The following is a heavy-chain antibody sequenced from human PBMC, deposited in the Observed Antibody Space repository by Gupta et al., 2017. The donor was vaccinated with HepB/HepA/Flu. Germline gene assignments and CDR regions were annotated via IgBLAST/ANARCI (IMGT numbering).Heavy chain of an antibody. Sequence: QVQLQESGPGLVKPSETLSLTCSVSGGSISSNHWSWVRQPPEKGLEWIGYIHYRGSTNYNPSLKSRVSMSVDTSKSQFSLKVNSVTAADTAVYYCARATYQLLNFYSYFFMDVWGKGTTVTVSS. V-gene: IGHV4-59*01. CDR1: GGSISSNH. D-gene: IGHD2-2*01. J-gene: IGHJ6*03. CDR2: IHYRGST. CDR3: ARATYQLLNFYSYFFMDV.